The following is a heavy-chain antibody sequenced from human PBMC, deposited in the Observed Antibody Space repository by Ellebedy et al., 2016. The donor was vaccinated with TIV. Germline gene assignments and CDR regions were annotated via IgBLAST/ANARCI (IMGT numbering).Heavy chain of an antibody. J-gene: IGHJ4*02. V-gene: IGHV4-59*08. Sequence: MPSETLSLTCTVSGGSISSYYWSWIRQPPGKGLEWIGYIYYSGSTNYNPSLKSRVTISVDTSKNQFSLKLSSVTAADTAVYYCARHYGGNSGSYYFDYWGQGTLVTVSS. CDR3: ARHYGGNSGSYYFDY. CDR2: IYYSGST. D-gene: IGHD4-23*01. CDR1: GGSISSYY.